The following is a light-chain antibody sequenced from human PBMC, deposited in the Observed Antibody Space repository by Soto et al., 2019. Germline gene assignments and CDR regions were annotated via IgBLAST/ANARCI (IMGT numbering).Light chain of an antibody. CDR1: SSDVGSYNR. CDR3: CLYTSSRTVV. J-gene: IGLJ2*01. Sequence: QSVLTQPPSVSGSPGQSVTISCTGTSSDVGSYNRVSWYQQSPGTAPKLMIYEVNNRPSGVPDRFSGSKSGNTASLSISGLQAEDEADYYCCLYTSSRTVVFGGGTKVTVL. CDR2: EVN. V-gene: IGLV2-18*01.